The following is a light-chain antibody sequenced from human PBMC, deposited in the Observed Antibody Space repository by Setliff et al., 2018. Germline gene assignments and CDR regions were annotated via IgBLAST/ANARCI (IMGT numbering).Light chain of an antibody. CDR3: SSYAGGSNFV. V-gene: IGLV2-8*01. CDR2: EVT. CDR1: SSVVGGYNY. Sequence: QSALAPPPSASGSPGQSVTISCTGTSSVVGGYNYVSWYQQHPGKAPKLMIYEVTKRPPGVPARFSGSNSGNTASLTVSGLQAEDEADYYCSSYAGGSNFVFGTGTKVTVL. J-gene: IGLJ1*01.